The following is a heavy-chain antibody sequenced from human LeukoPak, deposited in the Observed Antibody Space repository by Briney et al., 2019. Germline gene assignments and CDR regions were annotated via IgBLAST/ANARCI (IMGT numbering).Heavy chain of an antibody. CDR3: AKGNIAAAGTLGYFDY. V-gene: IGHV3-23*01. CDR2: ISGSGGST. CDR1: GFTFSSYA. J-gene: IGHJ4*02. Sequence: GGSLRLSCAASGFTFSSYAMSWVRQAPGKGLGWVSAISGSGGSTYYADSVKGRFTISRDDSKNTLYLQMNSLRAEDTAVYYCAKGNIAAAGTLGYFDYWGQGTLVTVSS. D-gene: IGHD6-13*01.